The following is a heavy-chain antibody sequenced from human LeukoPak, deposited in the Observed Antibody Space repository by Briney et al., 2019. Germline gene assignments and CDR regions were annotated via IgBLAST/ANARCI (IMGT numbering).Heavy chain of an antibody. CDR2: IYSSGSI. CDR3: ARGRYSNWERYYYMDV. Sequence: TLSLTCTVSGGSIYSRSYYWSWIRQTAGLGLEWIGRIYSSGSINSNPSLRSRVTISLETSKNQFSLRLTSVTAADTAVYYCARGRYSNWERYYYMDVWGKGATVTVSS. D-gene: IGHD4-11*01. CDR1: GGSIYSRSYY. J-gene: IGHJ6*03. V-gene: IGHV4-61*02.